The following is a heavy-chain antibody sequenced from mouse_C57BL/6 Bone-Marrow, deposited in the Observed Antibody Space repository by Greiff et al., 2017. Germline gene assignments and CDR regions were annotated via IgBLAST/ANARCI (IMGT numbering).Heavy chain of an antibody. J-gene: IGHJ3*01. V-gene: IGHV1-52*01. Sequence: VQLQQPGAELVRPGSSVKLSCKASGYTFTSYWMHWVKQRPIQGLEWIGNIDPSDSETHYNQKFQDKATLTVDKSSSTAYMQLSSLTSEDSAVYYGARRGDGPWFAYWGQGTLVTVSA. CDR1: GYTFTSYW. CDR2: IDPSDSET. D-gene: IGHD2-3*01. CDR3: ARRGDGPWFAY.